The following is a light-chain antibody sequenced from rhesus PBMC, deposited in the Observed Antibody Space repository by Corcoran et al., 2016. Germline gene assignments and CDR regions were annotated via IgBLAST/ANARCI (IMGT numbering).Light chain of an antibody. V-gene: IGLV2S7*01. CDR3: CSYTTSGTYI. CDR1: SSDIGDYTY. J-gene: IGLJ1*01. Sequence: QAAPTQPPSVSGSPGQSVTISCTGASSDIGDYTYVSWYQQHPDKAPKVMIYGVTQRPSGVSDRFSGSKSGNTASLTISGLQAEDEADYFCCSYTTSGTYIFGPGTRLTV. CDR2: GVT.